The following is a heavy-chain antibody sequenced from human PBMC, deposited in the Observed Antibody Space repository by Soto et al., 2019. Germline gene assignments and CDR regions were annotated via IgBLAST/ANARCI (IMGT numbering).Heavy chain of an antibody. CDR2: INSISSNI. CDR1: GFTFNSYS. J-gene: IGHJ4*02. D-gene: IGHD3-10*01. V-gene: IGHV3-48*02. Sequence: LRLSCSASGFTFNSYSMNWVRQAPGKGLEWVSYINSISSNIFYADSVKGRFTTSRDNAKNSLYLQMNSLRDEDTAVYYCARDLYYYGSGSGYFDYWGQGIQVTVSS. CDR3: ARDLYYYGSGSGYFDY.